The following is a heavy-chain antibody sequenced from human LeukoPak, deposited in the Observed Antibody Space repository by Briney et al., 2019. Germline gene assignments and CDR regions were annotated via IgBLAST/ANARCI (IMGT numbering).Heavy chain of an antibody. V-gene: IGHV3-30*14. CDR3: VKDRMTYYYDSSGYRHVLDY. CDR1: GFTFSSCV. Sequence: GRSLRLSCAASGFTFSSCVVHWVRQAPGKGLEWVTVISYDGINKYYADSVKGRFTISRDNSKNTLYPQMSSLRAEDTAVYYCVKDRMTYYYDSSGYRHVLDYWGQGTLVTVSS. J-gene: IGHJ4*02. D-gene: IGHD3-22*01. CDR2: ISYDGINK.